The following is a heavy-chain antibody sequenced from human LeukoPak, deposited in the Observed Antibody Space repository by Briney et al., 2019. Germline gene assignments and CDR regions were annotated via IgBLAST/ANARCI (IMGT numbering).Heavy chain of an antibody. J-gene: IGHJ5*02. CDR3: ARHRQGNDFWSGQRFGFDP. Sequence: PSETLSLTCTVSGYSISSGYYWGWIRQPPGKGLEWIGSIYHSGSTYYNPSLKSRVTISVDTSKNQFSLKLSSVTAADTAVYYCARHRQGNDFWSGQRFGFDPWGQGTLVTVSS. V-gene: IGHV4-38-2*02. CDR2: IYHSGST. D-gene: IGHD3-3*01. CDR1: GYSISSGYY.